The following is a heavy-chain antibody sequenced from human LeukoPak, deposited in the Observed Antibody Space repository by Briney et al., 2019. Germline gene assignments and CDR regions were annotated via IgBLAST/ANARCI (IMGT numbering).Heavy chain of an antibody. D-gene: IGHD2-21*02. CDR1: GGSLSSFY. CDR3: ARARGDLSLDY. Sequence: SETLSLTCSVSGGSLSSFYWSWLRQPPGKGLEWIAYIYYRGQAAYNPSLKSRVTISVDTSKNQFSLKLSSLIAADTAVYYCARARGDLSLDYWGRGTPVTVSS. J-gene: IGHJ4*02. CDR2: IYYRGQA. V-gene: IGHV4-59*12.